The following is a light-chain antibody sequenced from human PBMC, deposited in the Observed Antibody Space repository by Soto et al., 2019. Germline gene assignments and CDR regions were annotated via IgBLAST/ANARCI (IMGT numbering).Light chain of an antibody. CDR1: SSDAGGYNY. CDR3: SSYTSSSTVV. V-gene: IGLV2-14*01. J-gene: IGLJ2*01. Sequence: QSALTQPASVSGSPGQSITISCPGTSSDAGGYNYVSWYQQHPGKAPKLMIYDVSNRPSGVSNRFSGSKSGNTASLTISGLQAEDEADYYCSSYTSSSTVVFGGGTKRTVL. CDR2: DVS.